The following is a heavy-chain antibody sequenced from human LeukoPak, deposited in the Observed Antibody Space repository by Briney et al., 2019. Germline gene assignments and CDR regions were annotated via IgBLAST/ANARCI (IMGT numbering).Heavy chain of an antibody. CDR2: INPSNVAT. J-gene: IGHJ5*02. CDR1: GYTFTDYY. Sequence: ASVKVSCKASGYTFTDYYMHWVRQAPGQGLEWMGWINPSNVATKYARKFQGRVTMTTDTSTSTAYMELSSLRSDDTAVYYCARKGCTGDCYRFDPWGQGTLVTVSS. V-gene: IGHV1-2*02. D-gene: IGHD2-21*02. CDR3: ARKGCTGDCYRFDP.